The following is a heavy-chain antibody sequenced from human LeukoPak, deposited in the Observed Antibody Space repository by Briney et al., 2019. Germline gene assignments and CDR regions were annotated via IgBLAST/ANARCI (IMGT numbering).Heavy chain of an antibody. V-gene: IGHV4-59*08. CDR2: IYYSGST. J-gene: IGHJ4*02. D-gene: IGHD3-22*01. CDR3: ARHGSTYYYDSSGYYGFDY. CDR1: GGSISSYY. Sequence: ETLSLTCTVSGGSISSYYWSWIRQPPGKGLEWIGYIYYSGSTNYNPSLKSRVTISVGTSKNQFSLKLSSVTAADTAVYYCARHGSTYYYDSSGYYGFDYWGQGTLVTVSS.